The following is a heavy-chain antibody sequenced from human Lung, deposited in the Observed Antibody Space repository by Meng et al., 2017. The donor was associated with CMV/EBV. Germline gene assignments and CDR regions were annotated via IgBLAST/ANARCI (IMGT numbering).Heavy chain of an antibody. D-gene: IGHD3-22*01. CDR3: ARNWGYNDGTSYYWGMFDY. J-gene: IGHJ4*02. CDR2: ISFSGTTM. V-gene: IGHV3-48*04. Sequence: ESLKISCAASGFTFSDYSLNWVRQAPGKGLEWISYISFSGTTMYYADSVKGRFTISRDYAKNSLHLQMNSLRAEDTAVYYCARNWGYNDGTSYYWGMFDYWGQGTLVTVSS. CDR1: GFTFSDYS.